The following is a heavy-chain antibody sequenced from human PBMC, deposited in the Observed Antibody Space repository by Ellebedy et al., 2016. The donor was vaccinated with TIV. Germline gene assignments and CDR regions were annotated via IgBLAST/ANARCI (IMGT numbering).Heavy chain of an antibody. CDR3: ARVAVAGFSPIDY. J-gene: IGHJ4*02. CDR1: GYTFTSYG. D-gene: IGHD6-19*01. V-gene: IGHV1-18*04. CDR2: ISTYNGNT. Sequence: AASVKVSCKASGYTFTSYGISWVRQAPGQELEWMGWISTYNGNTNYAQKLQGRVTMTTDTSTTTAYMELRSLRSDDTAVYYCARVAVAGFSPIDYWGQGTLVTVSS.